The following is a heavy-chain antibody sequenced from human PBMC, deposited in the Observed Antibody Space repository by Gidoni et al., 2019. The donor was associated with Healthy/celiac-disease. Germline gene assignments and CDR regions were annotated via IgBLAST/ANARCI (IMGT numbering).Heavy chain of an antibody. CDR3: AKESYYYDSSGYYQGGFDY. Sequence: EVQLLESGGGLVQPGGSLRLSCAASGFHFSSYAMSWVRQAPGKGLWWVSAISGSGGSTYYADSVKGRFTISRDNSKNTLYLQMNSLRAEDTAVYYCAKESYYYDSSGYYQGGFDYWGQGTLVTVSS. CDR1: GFHFSSYA. CDR2: ISGSGGST. V-gene: IGHV3-23*01. J-gene: IGHJ4*02. D-gene: IGHD3-22*01.